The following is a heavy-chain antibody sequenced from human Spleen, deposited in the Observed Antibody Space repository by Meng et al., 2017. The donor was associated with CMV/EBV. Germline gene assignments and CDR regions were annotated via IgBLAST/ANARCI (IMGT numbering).Heavy chain of an antibody. CDR1: GYSFTSKY. CDR2: VNANSGAK. J-gene: IGHJ4*02. D-gene: IGHD2-2*02. Sequence: ASVKVSCKTSGYSFTSKYIHWVRQAPGQGLEWMGWVNANSGAKDYAQKFQGRVTMTRDTSISTAYMELSRLRSDDTAVYYCARGYCSGASCYIDDWGQGTLVTVSS. CDR3: ARGYCSGASCYIDD. V-gene: IGHV1-2*02.